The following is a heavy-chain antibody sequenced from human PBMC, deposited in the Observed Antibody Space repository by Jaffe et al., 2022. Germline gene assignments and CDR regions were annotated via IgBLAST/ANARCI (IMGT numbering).Heavy chain of an antibody. V-gene: IGHV4-34*01. D-gene: IGHD6-13*01. J-gene: IGHJ4*02. Sequence: QVQLQQWGAGLLKPSETLSLTCAVYGGSFSGYYWSWIRQPPGKGLEWIGEINHSGSTNYNPSLKSRVTISVDTSKNQFSLKLSSVTAADTAVYYCARDRYSSSWYEGFLDYWGQGTLVTVSS. CDR3: ARDRYSSSWYEGFLDY. CDR1: GGSFSGYY. CDR2: INHSGST.